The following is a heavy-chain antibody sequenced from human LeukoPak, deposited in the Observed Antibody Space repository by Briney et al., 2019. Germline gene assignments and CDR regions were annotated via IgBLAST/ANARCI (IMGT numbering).Heavy chain of an antibody. CDR1: GGSISSGDYY. CDR3: ARGSRIQLWLSNWFDP. J-gene: IGHJ5*02. V-gene: IGHV4-31*03. CDR2: IYYSGNT. Sequence: PSETLSLTCTVSGGSISSGDYYWSWIRQHPGKGLEWIGYIYYSGNTYYNPSLRSRVTMSLDTSKNQFSLNLSSVTAADTAVYYCARGSRIQLWLSNWFDPWGQGTLVTVSS. D-gene: IGHD5-18*01.